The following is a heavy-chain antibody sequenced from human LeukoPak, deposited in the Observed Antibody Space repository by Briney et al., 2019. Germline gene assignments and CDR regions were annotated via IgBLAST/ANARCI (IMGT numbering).Heavy chain of an antibody. D-gene: IGHD1-26*01. CDR1: GFTFSSYG. J-gene: IGHJ4*02. V-gene: IGHV3-33*01. CDR2: IWYDGSNK. CDR3: AREDGGSYYPSADY. Sequence: PGRSLRLSCAASGFTFSSYGMHWVRQAPGKGLEWVAVIWYDGSNKYYADSVKGRFTISRDNSKNTLYLQMNSLRAEDTAVYYCAREDGGSYYPSADYWGQGTLVTVSS.